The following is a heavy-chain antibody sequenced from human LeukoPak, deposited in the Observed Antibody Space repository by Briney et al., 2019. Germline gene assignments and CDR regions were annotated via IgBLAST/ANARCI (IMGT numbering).Heavy chain of an antibody. CDR1: GFTFNTCG. V-gene: IGHV3-33*03. CDR3: AKDQGITSGRYDGYYFDH. D-gene: IGHD1-26*01. Sequence: GRSLRLSCAASGFTFNTCGMHWVRQAPGKGLEWVAVIWYDGSNKEYADSVKGRFTISRDNSKNTLYLDLTSLRAEDTAVYHCAKDQGITSGRYDGYYFDHWGQGTLVTVSS. CDR2: IWYDGSNK. J-gene: IGHJ4*02.